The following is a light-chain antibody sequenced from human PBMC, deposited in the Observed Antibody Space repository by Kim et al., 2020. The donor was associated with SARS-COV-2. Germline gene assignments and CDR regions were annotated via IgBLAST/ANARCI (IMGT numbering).Light chain of an antibody. Sequence: EIVLTQSPGTLSLSPGERATLSCRASQSVSSSYLAWYQQKPGQAPRLLIYGASSRATGIPDMFSGSGSGTDFTLTITRLEPEDFAVYYCQQYGSSPYTCGQGTKLYI. J-gene: IGKJ2*01. CDR2: GAS. V-gene: IGKV3-20*01. CDR1: QSVSSSY. CDR3: QQYGSSPYT.